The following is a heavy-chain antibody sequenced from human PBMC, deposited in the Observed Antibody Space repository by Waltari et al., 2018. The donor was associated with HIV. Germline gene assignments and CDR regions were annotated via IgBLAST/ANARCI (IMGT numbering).Heavy chain of an antibody. CDR3: ATARETMGVDFDY. V-gene: IGHV1-69*02. D-gene: IGHD3-10*01. CDR1: GGSFASYR. CDR2: FVPTSDKP. J-gene: IGHJ4*02. Sequence: QVQLVQSGAEVRKPGSSVQVSCKTSGGSFASYRIHWVRQAPGQGLEWMGRFVPTSDKPNYAQKSQGRVTITADRSTGTVYLEVTNLRPADTAIYYCATARETMGVDFDYWGQGTLITVSS.